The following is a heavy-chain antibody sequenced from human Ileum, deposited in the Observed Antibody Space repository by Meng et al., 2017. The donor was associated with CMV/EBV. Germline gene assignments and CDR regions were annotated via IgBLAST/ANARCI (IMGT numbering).Heavy chain of an antibody. CDR3: VRSSGWALFDY. CDR2: IYSSGTT. J-gene: IGHJ4*02. V-gene: IGHV4-39*06. D-gene: IGHD6-19*01. CDR1: CGPISSGIYY. Sequence: QLQESGPGLVKPSETLSLICSFSCGPISSGIYYWGWIRQPPGKGLEWIGSIYSSGTTFHNSSLKSRVSISVDTSISTAHMELSRLMSDDTAVYYCVRSSGWALFDYWGQGTLVTVSS.